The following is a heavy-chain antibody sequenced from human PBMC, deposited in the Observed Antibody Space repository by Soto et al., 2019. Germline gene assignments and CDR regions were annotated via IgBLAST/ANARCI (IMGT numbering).Heavy chain of an antibody. Sequence: GGSLRLSCAASGFTFSSYAMSWVRQAPGKGLEWVSAISGSGGSTYYADSVKGRFTISRDNSKNTLYLQMNSLRAEDTAVYYCARERPRYSSIQYNWFDPWGQGTLVTVSS. J-gene: IGHJ5*02. CDR2: ISGSGGST. CDR3: ARERPRYSSIQYNWFDP. V-gene: IGHV3-23*01. D-gene: IGHD6-13*01. CDR1: GFTFSSYA.